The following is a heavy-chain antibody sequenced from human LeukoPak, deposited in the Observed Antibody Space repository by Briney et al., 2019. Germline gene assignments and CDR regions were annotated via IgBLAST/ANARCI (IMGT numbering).Heavy chain of an antibody. CDR3: ARVLHSGRSDY. CDR2: IHYSGST. CDR1: GGSVSPYY. Sequence: SETLSLTCTVSGGSVSPYYWSWIRQPPGKGLEWIGYIHYSGSTKYNPSLKGRVTISVDTSKNQFSLKLSSMTAADTAVYYCARVLHSGRSDYWGQGSLVTVSS. V-gene: IGHV4-59*02. D-gene: IGHD3-10*01. J-gene: IGHJ4*02.